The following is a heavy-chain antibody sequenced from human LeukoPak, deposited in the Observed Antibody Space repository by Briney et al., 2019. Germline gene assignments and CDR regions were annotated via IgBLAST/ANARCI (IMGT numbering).Heavy chain of an antibody. CDR3: TRDPLRYLRVGHYDY. CDR1: GFNFGSYS. J-gene: IGHJ4*02. D-gene: IGHD3-9*01. V-gene: IGHV3-21*01. Sequence: PGGSLRLSCAASGFNFGSYSMEWVRQVPGKGLEWVSSIDYDSSHIYYAASVRGRFTISRDNARDSVYLQMDSLRVEDTAVYYCTRDPLRYLRVGHYDYWGQGTLVAVSS. CDR2: IDYDSSHI.